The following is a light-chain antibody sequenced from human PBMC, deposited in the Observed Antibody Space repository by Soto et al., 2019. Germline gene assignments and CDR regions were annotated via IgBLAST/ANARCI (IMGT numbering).Light chain of an antibody. V-gene: IGKV3-20*01. CDR3: QQFGSSWWT. J-gene: IGKJ1*01. Sequence: ESVLAQSPGRLSLSPGERATLSCRASQSVPSTSLAWFQQKPGQAPRLLMYGAYSRATGIPDRFSGSGSGTDFTLTISRVEPADSAMYYCQQFGSSWWTFDQGTNVVIK. CDR1: QSVPSTS. CDR2: GAY.